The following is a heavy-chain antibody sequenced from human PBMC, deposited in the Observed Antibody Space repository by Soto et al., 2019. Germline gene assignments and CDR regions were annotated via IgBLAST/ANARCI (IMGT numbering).Heavy chain of an antibody. D-gene: IGHD1-26*01. CDR2: ISGSGGST. Sequence: EVQLLESGGGLVQPGGSLRLSCAASGFTFSSYAMSWVSQAPGKGLEWVSAISGSGGSTYYADSVKGRFTISRDNSKNTLYLQMNSLRAEDTAVYYCAKGSGSYYRHGMDVWGQGTTVTVSS. J-gene: IGHJ6*02. CDR3: AKGSGSYYRHGMDV. CDR1: GFTFSSYA. V-gene: IGHV3-23*01.